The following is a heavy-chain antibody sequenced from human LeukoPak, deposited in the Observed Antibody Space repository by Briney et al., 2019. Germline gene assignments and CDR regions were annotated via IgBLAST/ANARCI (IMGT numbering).Heavy chain of an antibody. V-gene: IGHV3-21*01. CDR3: ARAFSGYYSF. CDR1: GLTFRSYS. CDR2: ISSSSSYI. J-gene: IGHJ4*02. Sequence: PGGSLRLSCAASGLTFRSYSMNWVRQAPGKGLEWVSSISSSSSYIYYADSVKGRFTISRDNAKNSLYLQMNSLRAGDTAVYYCARAFSGYYSFWGPGTLVTVSS. D-gene: IGHD3-22*01.